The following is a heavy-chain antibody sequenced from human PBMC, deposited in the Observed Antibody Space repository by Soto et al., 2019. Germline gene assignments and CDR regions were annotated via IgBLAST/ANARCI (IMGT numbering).Heavy chain of an antibody. V-gene: IGHV4-59*01. J-gene: IGHJ3*02. CDR3: ARGSWSGYYSPFDI. D-gene: IGHD3-3*01. CDR1: GGSISSYY. Sequence: SETLSLTCTVSGGSISSYYWSWIRQPPGKGLEWIGYIYYSGSTNYNPSLKSRVTISVDTSKNQFSLKLSSVTAADTAVYYCARGSWSGYYSPFDIWGQGTMVTVSS. CDR2: IYYSGST.